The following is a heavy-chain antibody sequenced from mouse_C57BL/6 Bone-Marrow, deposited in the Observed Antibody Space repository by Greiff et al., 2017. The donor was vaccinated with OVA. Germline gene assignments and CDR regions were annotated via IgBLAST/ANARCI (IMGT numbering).Heavy chain of an antibody. V-gene: IGHV1-81*01. CDR1: GYTFTSYG. CDR3: ARSRYYGSAWFAY. D-gene: IGHD1-1*01. CDR2: IYTRSGNT. Sequence: QVQLQQSGAELARPGASVKLSCKASGYTFTSYGISWVKQRTGQGLEWIGEIYTRSGNTYYNEKFKGKATLTADKSSSTAYMELRSLTSEDSAVYFCARSRYYGSAWFAYWGQGTLVTVSA. J-gene: IGHJ3*01.